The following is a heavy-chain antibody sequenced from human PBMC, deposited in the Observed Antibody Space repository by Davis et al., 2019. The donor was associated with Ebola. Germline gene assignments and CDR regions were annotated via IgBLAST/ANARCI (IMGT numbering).Heavy chain of an antibody. CDR3: AKDPQKWELHYYYGMDG. V-gene: IGHV3-30*18. J-gene: IGHJ6*02. CDR1: GFTFSSYG. Sequence: GESLKISCAASGFTFSSYGMHWVRQAPGKGLEWVAVISYDGSNKYYADSVKGRFTISRDNSKNTLYLQMNSLRAEDTAVYYCAKDPQKWELHYYYGMDGWGQGTTVTVSS. D-gene: IGHD1-26*01. CDR2: ISYDGSNK.